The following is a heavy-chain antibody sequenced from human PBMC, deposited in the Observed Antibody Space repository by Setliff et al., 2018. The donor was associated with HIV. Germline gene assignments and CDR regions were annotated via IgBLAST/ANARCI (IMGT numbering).Heavy chain of an antibody. CDR2: FDPADGEA. J-gene: IGHJ6*03. CDR3: ATGPLERPAGAYYMDV. CDR1: GNTLTELS. V-gene: IGHV1-24*01. Sequence: EASVKVSCKVSGNTLTELSMHWVRQTPGKGLEWLGSFDPADGEAVYTEKLQGRVTMTEDTSIDTAYMELSSLRSEDTAVYYCATGPLERPAGAYYMDVWGTGTTVTVS. D-gene: IGHD1-1*01.